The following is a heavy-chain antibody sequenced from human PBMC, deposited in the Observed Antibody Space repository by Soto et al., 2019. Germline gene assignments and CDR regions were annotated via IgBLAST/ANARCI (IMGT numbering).Heavy chain of an antibody. D-gene: IGHD4-17*01. V-gene: IGHV4-59*01. CDR1: GVSISSYY. CDR2: INYSGST. Sequence: PSETLSLTCSVSGVSISSYYWSWIRQPPGKGLEWIGYINYSGSTNSSPSLKSRVTMSVDTSKNQFSLKLRSVTAADTAVYYCASGRTTVTRFDSWGQGTLVTVS. J-gene: IGHJ4*02. CDR3: ASGRTTVTRFDS.